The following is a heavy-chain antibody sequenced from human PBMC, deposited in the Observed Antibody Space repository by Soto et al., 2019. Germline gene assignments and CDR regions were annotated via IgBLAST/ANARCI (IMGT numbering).Heavy chain of an antibody. D-gene: IGHD6-13*01. V-gene: IGHV4-4*02. CDR3: ARAHLFPSTLYGHWFDP. CDR2: IYHSGNT. CDR1: GGSISSSDW. Sequence: QVQLQESGPGLVKPSGTLSLTCAVSGGSISSSDWWTWVRQPPGKGLELIGEIYHSGNTNYNPSLRGRVTISVDKSKNQFSLKVNSVTAEDTAIYYCARAHLFPSTLYGHWFDPWGQGTLVTVSS. J-gene: IGHJ5*02.